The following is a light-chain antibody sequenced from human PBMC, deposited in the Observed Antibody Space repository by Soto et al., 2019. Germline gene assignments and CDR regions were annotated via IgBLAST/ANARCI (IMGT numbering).Light chain of an antibody. Sequence: DIQMTQSPSTLSPSVGDTVTITCRASRSISSWLAWYQQKPGKAPKLLIYDASSLESGVPSRFSGSGSGTTFTLTVSSLQPEDFATYYCQQADSFPWTFGQGTKVDIK. J-gene: IGKJ1*01. CDR3: QQADSFPWT. V-gene: IGKV1-5*01. CDR2: DAS. CDR1: RSISSW.